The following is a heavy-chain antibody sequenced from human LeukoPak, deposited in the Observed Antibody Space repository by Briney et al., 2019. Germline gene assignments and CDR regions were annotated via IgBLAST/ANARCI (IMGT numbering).Heavy chain of an antibody. V-gene: IGHV4-31*03. D-gene: IGHD3-9*01. CDR2: IYYSGST. Sequence: PSQTLSLTCTVSGGSISSGGYYWSWIRQHPGKGLEWIGYIYYSGSTYYNPSLKSRVTISVDTSKSQFSLKLSSVTAADTAVYYCARGNGDYDILTGYYEGGYNWFDPWGQGTLVTVSS. J-gene: IGHJ5*02. CDR1: GGSISSGGYY. CDR3: ARGNGDYDILTGYYEGGYNWFDP.